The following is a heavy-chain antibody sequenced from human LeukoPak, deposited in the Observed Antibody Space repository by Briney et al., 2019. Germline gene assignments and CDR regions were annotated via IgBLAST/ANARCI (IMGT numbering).Heavy chain of an antibody. CDR2: INGDGSTT. CDR1: GFSFRSCW. D-gene: IGHD3-3*01. CDR3: ASIVGGYYPPVEAFDV. Sequence: GGSLRLSCAASGFSFRSCWMDWVRQAPGKELVWVSRINGDGSTTNYADSVRGRFTISRDNAKNTLYLQMNSLRADDSAVYFCASIVGGYYPPVEAFDVWGRGTMVTVSS. J-gene: IGHJ3*01. V-gene: IGHV3-74*01.